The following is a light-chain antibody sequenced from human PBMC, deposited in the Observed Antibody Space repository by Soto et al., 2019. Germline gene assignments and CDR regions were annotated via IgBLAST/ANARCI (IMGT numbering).Light chain of an antibody. J-gene: IGKJ3*01. Sequence: EIVLTQSPATLSLSPGERATLSCRASQSVSSYLAWYQQKPGQPPRLLIYDASNRATGIPARFSGSGSGTDFTLTISSLDSEDFAVYYCQQRSNWPPIFAFGPGTKVDI. V-gene: IGKV3-11*01. CDR3: QQRSNWPPIFA. CDR1: QSVSSY. CDR2: DAS.